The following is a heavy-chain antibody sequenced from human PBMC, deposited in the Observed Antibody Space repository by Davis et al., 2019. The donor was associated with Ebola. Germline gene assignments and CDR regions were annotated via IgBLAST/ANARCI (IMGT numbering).Heavy chain of an antibody. Sequence: PSETLSLTCAVYGGSFSGYYWSWIRQPPGKGLEWIGEINHSGSTNYNPSLKSRVTISVDTSKNQFSLKLSSVTAADTAVYYCASYSSGYYYFDYWGQGTLVTVSS. D-gene: IGHD3-22*01. CDR3: ASYSSGYYYFDY. CDR1: GGSFSGYY. V-gene: IGHV4-34*01. J-gene: IGHJ4*02. CDR2: INHSGST.